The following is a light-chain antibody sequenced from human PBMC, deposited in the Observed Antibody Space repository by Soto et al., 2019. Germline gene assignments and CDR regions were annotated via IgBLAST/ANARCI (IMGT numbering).Light chain of an antibody. J-gene: IGKJ2*01. CDR1: QSVSSSY. CDR3: QHYGASPPYT. V-gene: IGKV3-20*01. CDR2: GAS. Sequence: EIVLTQSPGTLSLSPGERATLSCRASQSVSSSYLAWYQHKPGQAPRLLIYGASSRASGLPDRFSGSGSGTDFTLTISSLEPEDFAVYYCQHYGASPPYTFGQGSKLEIK.